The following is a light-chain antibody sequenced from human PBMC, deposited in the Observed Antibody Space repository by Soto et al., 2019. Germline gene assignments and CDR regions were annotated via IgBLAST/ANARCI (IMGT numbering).Light chain of an antibody. V-gene: IGLV2-14*01. J-gene: IGLJ2*01. CDR2: DVS. CDR1: SSDVGAYNY. Sequence: QSALTQPASVSGSPGQSITISCTGTSSDVGAYNYVSWYQQFPDKAPKFIIYDVSDRPSGISNRFSGSKSGNTSSLTFSGLQAEDEADYYCSSYTGSSTIFGGGTKLTVL. CDR3: SSYTGSSTI.